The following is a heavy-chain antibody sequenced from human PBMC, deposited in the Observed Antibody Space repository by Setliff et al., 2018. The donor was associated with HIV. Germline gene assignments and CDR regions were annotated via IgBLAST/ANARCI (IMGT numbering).Heavy chain of an antibody. Sequence: ASVKVSCKTSGGTLSNYVITWVRQAPGQGLEWMGMIIPMYNIPAYAQKFQGRVTFTADESTGTAYMELSSLSSWDTAVYYCARDQTGVAAAAFGGGSAWSDEGFDIWGQGTMVTVSS. CDR3: ARDQTGVAAAAFGGGSAWSDEGFDI. V-gene: IGHV1-69*13. CDR1: GGTLSNYV. J-gene: IGHJ3*02. D-gene: IGHD6-13*01. CDR2: IIPMYNIP.